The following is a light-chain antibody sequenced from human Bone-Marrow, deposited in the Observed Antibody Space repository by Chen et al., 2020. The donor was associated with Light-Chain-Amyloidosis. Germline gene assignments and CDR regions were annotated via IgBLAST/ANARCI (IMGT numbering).Light chain of an antibody. CDR1: ESVSGN. J-gene: IGKJ4*01. V-gene: IGKV3D-15*03. CDR2: SAS. Sequence: EVVMTQSPDTLSASPGERVTLSCRDSESVSGNLAWYQQKPGQPPRVLSHSASGRATGIPARFSGSGSGTDFTITIDIRQSEDFASYVCQQYNHCPSFTFGGGTRVEIK. CDR3: QQYNHCPSFT.